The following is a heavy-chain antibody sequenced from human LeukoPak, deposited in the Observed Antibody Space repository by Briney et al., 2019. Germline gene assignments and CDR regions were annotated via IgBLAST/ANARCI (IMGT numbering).Heavy chain of an antibody. V-gene: IGHV3-23*01. Sequence: GGSLRLSCAASGFTFSSYAMSWVRQAPGKGLEWVSAISGSGGSTYYADSVKGRFSISRDNSKNTLDLEMNSLRVDDTAVYYCAKRVGTKSSPFDYWGQGTLVTVSS. D-gene: IGHD1-26*01. CDR2: ISGSGGST. CDR1: GFTFSSYA. J-gene: IGHJ4*02. CDR3: AKRVGTKSSPFDY.